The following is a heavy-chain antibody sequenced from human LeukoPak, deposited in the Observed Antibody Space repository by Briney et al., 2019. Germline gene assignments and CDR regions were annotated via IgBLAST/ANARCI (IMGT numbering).Heavy chain of an antibody. CDR2: ISSSSSTI. V-gene: IGHV3-48*04. CDR3: ARGYGSGDY. D-gene: IGHD3-10*01. Sequence: GGSLRLSCVASGFTFSSYWMHWVRQAPGKGLEWVSYISSSSSTIYYADSVKGRFTISRDNAKNSLYLQMNSLRAEDTAVYYCARGYGSGDYWGQGTLVTVSS. J-gene: IGHJ4*02. CDR1: GFTFSSYW.